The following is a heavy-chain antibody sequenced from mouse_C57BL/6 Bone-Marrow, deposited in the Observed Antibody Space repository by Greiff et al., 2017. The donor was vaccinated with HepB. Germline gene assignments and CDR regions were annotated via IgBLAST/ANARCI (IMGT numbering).Heavy chain of an antibody. V-gene: IGHV1-5*01. D-gene: IGHD2-1*01. Sequence: DVKLQESGTVLARPGASVKMSCKTSGYTFTSYWMHWVKQRPGQGLEWIGAISPGNSDTSYNQKFKGKAKLTAVTSASTAYMELSSLTNEDSAVYYCTRSVIYYGNYVAYWGQGTLVTVSA. CDR2: ISPGNSDT. CDR3: TRSVIYYGNYVAY. J-gene: IGHJ3*01. CDR1: GYTFTSYW.